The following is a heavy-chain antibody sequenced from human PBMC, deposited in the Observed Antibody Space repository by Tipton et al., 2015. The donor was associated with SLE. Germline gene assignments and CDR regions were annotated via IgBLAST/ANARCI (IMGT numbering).Heavy chain of an antibody. Sequence: GSLRLSCAASGFTFDDYGMSWVRQAPGKGLEWVSGINWNGGSTGYADSVKGRFTISRDNAKNSLYLQMNSLRAEDTALYYCARGYCSSTSCYGYFDYWGQGTLVTVSS. CDR1: GFTFDDYG. D-gene: IGHD2-2*01. CDR2: INWNGGST. V-gene: IGHV3-20*04. CDR3: ARGYCSSTSCYGYFDY. J-gene: IGHJ4*02.